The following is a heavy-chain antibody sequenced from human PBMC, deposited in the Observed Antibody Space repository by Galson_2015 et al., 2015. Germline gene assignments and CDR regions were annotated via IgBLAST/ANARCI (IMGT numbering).Heavy chain of an antibody. CDR3: ARDRSVGRPQLYYYMDV. D-gene: IGHD1-26*01. V-gene: IGHV3-33*01. J-gene: IGHJ6*03. CDR2: IWFDGTNK. Sequence: SLRLSCAASRFIFSSYGMHWVRQSPGKGLEWVAAIWFDGTNKYYAEAVKGRFTISRDNSKNRLYLQMDSLRAEDTALYYCARDRSVGRPQLYYYMDVWGKGTTLIVSS. CDR1: RFIFSSYG.